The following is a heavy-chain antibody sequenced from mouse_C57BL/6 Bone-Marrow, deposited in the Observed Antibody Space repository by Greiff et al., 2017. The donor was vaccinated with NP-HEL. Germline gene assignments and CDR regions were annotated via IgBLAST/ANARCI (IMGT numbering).Heavy chain of an antibody. Sequence: EVMLVESGGGLVKPGGSLKLSCAASGFTFSDYGMHWVRQAPEKGLEWVAYISSGSSTIYYAATVKGRLTISRDNAKTTLFLQMTSLRSEDTAMYYCAREGGTCYFDYWGQGTTLTVSS. J-gene: IGHJ2*01. D-gene: IGHD3-3*01. CDR2: ISSGSSTI. CDR1: GFTFSDYG. CDR3: AREGGTCYFDY. V-gene: IGHV5-17*01.